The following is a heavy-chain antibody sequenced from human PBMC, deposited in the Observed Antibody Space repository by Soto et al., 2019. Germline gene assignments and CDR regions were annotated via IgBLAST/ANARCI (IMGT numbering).Heavy chain of an antibody. Sequence: GESLKISCKGSGYSFAGYWITWVRQKPGKVLEWMGRIDPSDSQTYYSPSFRGHVTISVTKSITTVFLQWSSLRASDTAMYYCARQIYDSDTGPNFQYYFDSWGQGXPVPSPQ. CDR3: ARQIYDSDTGPNFQYYFDS. V-gene: IGHV5-10-1*01. CDR2: IDPSDSQT. CDR1: GYSFAGYW. J-gene: IGHJ4*02. D-gene: IGHD3-22*01.